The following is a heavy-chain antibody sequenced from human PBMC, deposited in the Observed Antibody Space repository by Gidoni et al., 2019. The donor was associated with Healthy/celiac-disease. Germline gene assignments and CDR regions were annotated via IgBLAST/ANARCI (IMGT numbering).Heavy chain of an antibody. Sequence: EVQLVESGGGLVQPGGSLSLVCAASGFTFSSYWMHWVRQAPGKGLVWVARINRNGSSTSYADSVKGRFTIARDNAKNTLYLQMNSLRGEDTAVYYCARVAVAGSSSDAFDIWGQGTMVTVSS. V-gene: IGHV3-74*01. CDR2: INRNGSST. D-gene: IGHD6-19*01. CDR1: GFTFSSYW. J-gene: IGHJ3*02. CDR3: ARVAVAGSSSDAFDI.